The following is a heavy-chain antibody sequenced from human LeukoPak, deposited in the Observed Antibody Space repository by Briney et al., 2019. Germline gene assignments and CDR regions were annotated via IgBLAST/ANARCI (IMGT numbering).Heavy chain of an antibody. Sequence: SVRVSCKASGGAFRTYAISWVRQAPGQGGEGMGRIIPILGIAKYAEEFQGRLTITADKSTSTAYMELSSLRSDDTAVYYCARVNDDYYYGLDVWGQGTTVTVSS. J-gene: IGHJ6*02. V-gene: IGHV1-69*04. CDR1: GGAFRTYA. CDR3: ARVNDDYYYGLDV. CDR2: IIPILGIA. D-gene: IGHD2-8*01.